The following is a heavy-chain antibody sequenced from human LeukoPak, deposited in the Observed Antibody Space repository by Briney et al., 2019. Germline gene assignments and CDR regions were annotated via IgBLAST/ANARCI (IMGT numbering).Heavy chain of an antibody. Sequence: SETLSLTCTVSGGSISSSSYYWGWIRQPPGKGLEWIGSIYYSGSTYYNPSLKSRVTISVDTSKNQFSLKLSSVTAADTAVYYCARSLPFGGKFDYWGQGTLVTVSS. CDR1: GGSISSSSYY. D-gene: IGHD3-10*01. V-gene: IGHV4-39*07. J-gene: IGHJ4*02. CDR3: ARSLPFGGKFDY. CDR2: IYYSGST.